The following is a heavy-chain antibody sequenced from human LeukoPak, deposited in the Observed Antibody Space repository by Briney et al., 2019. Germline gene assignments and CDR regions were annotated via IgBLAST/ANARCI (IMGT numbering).Heavy chain of an antibody. J-gene: IGHJ4*02. Sequence: PETLSLTCAVYGGSFSGYYWSWIRQPPGKGPEWIGEINHSGSTNYNPSLKSRVTISVDTSKNQFSLKLSSVTAADTAVYYCARDPIGNYYDSSGYYNGWGQGTLVTVSS. V-gene: IGHV4-34*01. D-gene: IGHD3-22*01. CDR1: GGSFSGYY. CDR2: INHSGST. CDR3: ARDPIGNYYDSSGYYNG.